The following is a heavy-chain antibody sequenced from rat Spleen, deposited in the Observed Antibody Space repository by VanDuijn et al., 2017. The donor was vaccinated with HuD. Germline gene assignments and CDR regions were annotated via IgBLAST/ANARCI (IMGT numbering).Heavy chain of an antibody. CDR3: ARSDGVHYYLPFAD. CDR2: INSAGTT. D-gene: IGHD1-12*02. CDR1: GHSITSSYR. J-gene: IGHJ3*01. Sequence: EVQLQESGPGLVKPSQSFSLTCSVTGHSITSSYRWNWIRKFPGGKLEWMGYINSAGTTNYNPSLRSRISITSDTSKNQFFLQVNSVTTEDTATYYCARSDGVHYYLPFADWGQGALVTVSS. V-gene: IGHV3-3*01.